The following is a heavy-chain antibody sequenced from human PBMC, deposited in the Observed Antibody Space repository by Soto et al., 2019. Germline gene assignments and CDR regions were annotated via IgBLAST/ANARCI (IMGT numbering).Heavy chain of an antibody. V-gene: IGHV1-46*01. CDR3: ARGGYYDSSGSRNYHYYGMNV. D-gene: IGHD3-22*01. CDR1: GYSFISHY. Sequence: ASVKVSCKAFGYSFISHYMHWVRQAPGQGLEWMGTIHPAGINTAYAQKFQGRVTMTTDTSTSTVYMELTSLTSEDTAVYYCARGGYYDSSGSRNYHYYGMNVWGQGTTVTVSS. J-gene: IGHJ6*02. CDR2: IHPAGINT.